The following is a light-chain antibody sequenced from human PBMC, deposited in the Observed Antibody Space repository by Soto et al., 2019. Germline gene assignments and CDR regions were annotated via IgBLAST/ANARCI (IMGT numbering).Light chain of an antibody. V-gene: IGKV3-11*01. CDR3: QQYDSWPWT. CDR2: DAS. CDR1: QSVSSY. Sequence: EIVLTQSPATLSLSPGARATLSCRASQSVSSYLAWYQQKPGQAPRLLIYDASNRATGIPARFSGSVSGTEGTITISSLQSEDCEVYDCQQYDSWPWTFGQGTKVDIK. J-gene: IGKJ1*01.